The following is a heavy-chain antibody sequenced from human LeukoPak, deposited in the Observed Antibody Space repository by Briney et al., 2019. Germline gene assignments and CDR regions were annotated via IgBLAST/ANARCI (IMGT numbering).Heavy chain of an antibody. CDR2: IIPIFGTA. Sequence: SVKVSCKASGGTFSSYAISWVRQAPGQGLEWMGGIIPIFGTANYAQKFQGRVTMTRDTPISTAYMELSRLRSDDTAVYYCARGSGDEWELGFDYWGQGTLVTVSS. CDR3: ARGSGDEWELGFDY. CDR1: GGTFSSYA. D-gene: IGHD1-26*01. V-gene: IGHV1-69*05. J-gene: IGHJ4*02.